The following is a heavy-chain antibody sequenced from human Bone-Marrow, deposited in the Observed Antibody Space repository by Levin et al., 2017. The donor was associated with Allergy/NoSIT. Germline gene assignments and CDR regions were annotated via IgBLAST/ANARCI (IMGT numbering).Heavy chain of an antibody. CDR2: ISGSGGST. CDR3: AKGPYDGYCSSTSCYLSVSDYYYYMDV. D-gene: IGHD2-2*01. V-gene: IGHV3-23*01. J-gene: IGHJ6*03. CDR1: GFTFSSYA. Sequence: GGSLRLSCAASGFTFSSYAMSWVRQAPGKGLEWVSAISGSGGSTYYADSVKGRFTISRDNSKNTLYLQMNSLRAEDTAVYYCAKGPYDGYCSSTSCYLSVSDYYYYMDVWGKGTTVTVSS.